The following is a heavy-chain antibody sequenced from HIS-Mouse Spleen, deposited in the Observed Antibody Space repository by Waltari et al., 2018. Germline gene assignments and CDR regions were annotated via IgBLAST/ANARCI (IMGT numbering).Heavy chain of an antibody. CDR2: IYHSGST. CDR1: GYSISSGYY. D-gene: IGHD3-10*01. V-gene: IGHV4-38-2*02. J-gene: IGHJ4*02. CDR3: ARAVYGSGSYFDY. Sequence: QVQLQESGPGLVKPSETLSLTCTVSGYSISSGYYWGWIRQPPGKGLEWIGSIYHSGSTYYNPPLKSRVTISVDTSKNQFSLKLSSVTAADTAVYYCARAVYGSGSYFDYWGQGTLVTVSS.